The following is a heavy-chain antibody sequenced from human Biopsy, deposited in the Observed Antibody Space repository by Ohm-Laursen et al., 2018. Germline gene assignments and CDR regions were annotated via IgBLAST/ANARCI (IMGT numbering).Heavy chain of an antibody. CDR2: NIPILGTG. CDR3: ATKLTGYFHH. D-gene: IGHD3-9*01. CDR1: GGTFSNYG. J-gene: IGHJ1*01. Sequence: SVKVSCKPPGGTFSNYGVNWVRQAPGQGLEWLGGNIPILGTGNYAQKFQDRVTVAADTSTSTATMELRSLRSDDTAVYYCATKLTGYFHHWGQGTLVIVSS. V-gene: IGHV1-69*06.